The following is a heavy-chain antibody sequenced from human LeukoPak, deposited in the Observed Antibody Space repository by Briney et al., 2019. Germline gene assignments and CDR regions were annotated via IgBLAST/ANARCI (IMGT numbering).Heavy chain of an antibody. V-gene: IGHV4-34*01. D-gene: IGHD2-8*02. CDR3: ARGRYCTGTNCYRVDFDY. J-gene: IGHJ4*02. Sequence: SETLSLTCAVYGGSFSGYYCSWIRQPPGKGLEWIGEISHSGRTNYNPSLRSRVTISVDTSKNQFSLKLSSVTAADTAVYYCARGRYCTGTNCYRVDFDYWGQGTLVTVSS. CDR1: GGSFSGYY. CDR2: ISHSGRT.